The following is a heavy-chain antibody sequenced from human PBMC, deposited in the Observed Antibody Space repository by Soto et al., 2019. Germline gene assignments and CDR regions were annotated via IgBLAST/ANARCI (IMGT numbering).Heavy chain of an antibody. CDR3: ARAEPDSTSAPCDD. D-gene: IGHD6-6*01. V-gene: IGHV1-8*01. CDR2: MNPNSGNT. Sequence: QVQLVQSGAEVKKPGASVKVSCKTSGYTFTNYNINWVRQATGQGLEWMGWMNPNSGNTGYAQKFQGRVTMTRNTAITTAYMELSSLRSGDTAGEYRARAEPDSTSAPCDDGGEGTLGTVST. CDR1: GYTFTNYN. J-gene: IGHJ4*02.